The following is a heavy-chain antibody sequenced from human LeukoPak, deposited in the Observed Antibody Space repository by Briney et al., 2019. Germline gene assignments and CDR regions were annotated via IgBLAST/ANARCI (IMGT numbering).Heavy chain of an antibody. CDR3: AKSLAVPGSPDY. J-gene: IGHJ4*02. V-gene: IGHV3-23*01. CDR1: GFTFSNSA. D-gene: IGHD6-19*01. Sequence: GGSLRLSCAASGFTFSNSAMTWVRQAPGKGLEWVSTVSGSGGNTYYADSVKGRFTISRDNSENTLYLQMNSLRAQDTAVYYCAKSLAVPGSPDYWGLGTLVTVSS. CDR2: VSGSGGNT.